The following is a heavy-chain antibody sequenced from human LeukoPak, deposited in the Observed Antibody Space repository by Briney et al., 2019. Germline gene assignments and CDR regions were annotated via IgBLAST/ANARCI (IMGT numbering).Heavy chain of an antibody. D-gene: IGHD6-19*01. J-gene: IGHJ4*02. V-gene: IGHV1-46*01. CDR1: GCTFTSYL. CDR2: INPSGGST. CDR3: ARVLQWLDPPSY. Sequence: ASVKVSCKASGCTFTSYLMHWLGQAPGQGLEWMGIINPSGGSTSYAQKFQGRVTMTRDMSTSTVYMELSSLRSEDTAVYYCARVLQWLDPPSYWGQGTLVTVSS.